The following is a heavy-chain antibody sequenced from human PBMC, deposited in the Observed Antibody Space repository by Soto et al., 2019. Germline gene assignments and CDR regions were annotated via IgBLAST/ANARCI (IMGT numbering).Heavy chain of an antibody. CDR1: GFTVSRNY. CDR3: ARGNYDILTGYWAPQYYFDY. V-gene: IGHV3-53*01. CDR2: IYSGGST. J-gene: IGHJ4*02. D-gene: IGHD3-9*01. Sequence: GGSMRLSCAASGFTVSRNYMSWVRQAPGKGLEWVSVIYSGGSTYYADFVKGRFTISRDNSKNTLYLQMNSLRAEDTAVYYCARGNYDILTGYWAPQYYFDYWGQGTLVTVSS.